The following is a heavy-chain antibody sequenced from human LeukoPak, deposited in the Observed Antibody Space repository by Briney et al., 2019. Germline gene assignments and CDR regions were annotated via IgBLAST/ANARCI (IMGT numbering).Heavy chain of an antibody. D-gene: IGHD3-10*01. Sequence: SVKVSCKASGFTCTSSAVQWVRQARRQRLEWIGWIVGGSGNTNYAQKYQEGVTITRDMSTSTAYMELSSLRSEDTAVYYCAADRWFGELHYYGMDVWGQGTTVTVSS. J-gene: IGHJ6*02. CDR3: AADRWFGELHYYGMDV. CDR2: IVGGSGNT. CDR1: GFTCTSSA. V-gene: IGHV1-58*01.